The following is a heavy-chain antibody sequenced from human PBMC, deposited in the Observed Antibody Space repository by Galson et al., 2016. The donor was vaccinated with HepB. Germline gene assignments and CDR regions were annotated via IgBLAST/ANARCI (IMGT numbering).Heavy chain of an antibody. CDR1: CGAINSAYH. D-gene: IGHD3-10*01. V-gene: IGHV4-31*03. CDR3: ARGPPDYLDSGSCYSGWFDP. J-gene: IGHJ5*02. CDR2: ISYTGIT. Sequence: TLSLTCSVSCGAINSAYHWSWIRQHPGMGLEWISYISYTGITNYKSSPKSRVSMSIDTSKNQFSLKLSAVTAADMAVYFCARGPPDYLDSGSCYSGWFDPWGQGTLVTVSS.